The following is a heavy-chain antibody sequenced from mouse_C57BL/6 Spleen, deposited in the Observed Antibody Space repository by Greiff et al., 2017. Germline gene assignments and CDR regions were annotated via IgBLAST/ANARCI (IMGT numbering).Heavy chain of an antibody. CDR2: INPGSGGT. D-gene: IGHD2-1*01. V-gene: IGHV1-54*01. J-gene: IGHJ2*01. Sequence: LVESGAELVRPGTSVKVSCKASGYAFTNYLIEWVKQRPGQGLEWIGVINPGSGGTNYNEKFKGKATLTADKSSSTAYMQLSSLTSEDSAVYFCAMIYYGNSYYFDYWGQGTTLTVSS. CDR1: GYAFTNYL. CDR3: AMIYYGNSYYFDY.